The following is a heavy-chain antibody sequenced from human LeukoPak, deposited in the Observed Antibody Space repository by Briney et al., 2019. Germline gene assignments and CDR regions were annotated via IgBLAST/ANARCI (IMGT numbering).Heavy chain of an antibody. V-gene: IGHV3-7*01. Sequence: GGSLRLSCAASGFTFSSYWMSWVRQAPGKGLEWVANIKQDGSEKYYVDSVKGRFTISRDNAKNSLYLQMNSLRAEDTAVYYCARGETCSSTSCYPYYYYYMDVWGKGTTVTVSS. CDR1: GFTFSSYW. CDR2: IKQDGSEK. J-gene: IGHJ6*03. CDR3: ARGETCSSTSCYPYYYYYMDV. D-gene: IGHD2-2*01.